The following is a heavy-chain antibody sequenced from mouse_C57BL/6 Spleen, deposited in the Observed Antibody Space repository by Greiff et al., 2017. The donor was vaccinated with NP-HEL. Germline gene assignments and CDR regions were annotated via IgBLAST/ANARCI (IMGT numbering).Heavy chain of an antibody. J-gene: IGHJ3*01. D-gene: IGHD2-4*01. Sequence: EVKLVESGGGLVKPGGSLKLSCAASGFTFSDYGMHWVRQAPEKGLEWVAYISSGSSTIYYADTVKGRFTISRDNAKNTLFLQMTSLRSEDTAMYYCAREGLYYDYPLAYWGQGTLVTVSA. V-gene: IGHV5-17*01. CDR2: ISSGSSTI. CDR1: GFTFSDYG. CDR3: AREGLYYDYPLAY.